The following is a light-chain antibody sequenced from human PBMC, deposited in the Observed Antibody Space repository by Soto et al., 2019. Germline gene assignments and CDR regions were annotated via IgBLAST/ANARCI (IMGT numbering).Light chain of an antibody. CDR2: DAS. J-gene: IGKJ2*01. CDR1: QSVSSNS. CDR3: QQYGTSPPEYT. V-gene: IGKV3-20*01. Sequence: IVLTQSPGTLSLSPGERATLSCRASQSVSSNSFAWYQQKSGQAPRLLIYDASTRATGIPDRFSGSGSGTDFSLTLSRLEPEDFAVYYCQQYGTSPPEYTFGQGTKLEIK.